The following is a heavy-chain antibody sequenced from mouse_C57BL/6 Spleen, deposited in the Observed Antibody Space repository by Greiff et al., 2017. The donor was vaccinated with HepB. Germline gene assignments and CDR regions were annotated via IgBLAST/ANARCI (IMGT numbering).Heavy chain of an antibody. CDR3: AREGIELRGYYYAMDY. CDR1: GYTFTSYW. CDR2: IYPGSGST. J-gene: IGHJ4*01. D-gene: IGHD1-3*01. Sequence: QVQLKQPGAELVKPGASVKMSCKASGYTFTSYWITWVKQRPGQGLEWIGDIYPGSGSTNYNEKFKSKATLTVDTSSSTAYMQLSSLTSEDSAVYYCAREGIELRGYYYAMDYWGQGTSVTVSS. V-gene: IGHV1-55*01.